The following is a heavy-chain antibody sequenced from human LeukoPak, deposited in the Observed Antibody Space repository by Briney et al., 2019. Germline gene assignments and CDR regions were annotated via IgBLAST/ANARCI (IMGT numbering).Heavy chain of an antibody. V-gene: IGHV1-24*01. J-gene: IGHJ4*02. CDR1: GYTLTELS. D-gene: IGHD6-19*01. CDR2: FDPEDGET. CDR3: ATSWYSSGWQFDY. Sequence: ASVKVSCKVSGYTLTELSMHWVRQAPGKGLEWMGGFDPEDGETIYAQKFQGRVTMTEDASTDTAYMELSSLRSEDTAVYYCATSWYSSGWQFDYWGQGTLVTVSS.